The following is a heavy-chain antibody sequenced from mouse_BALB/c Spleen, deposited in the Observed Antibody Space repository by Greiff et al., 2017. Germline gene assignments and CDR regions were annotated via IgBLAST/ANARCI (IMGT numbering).Heavy chain of an antibody. CDR2: ISSGSSTI. CDR1: GFTFSSFG. V-gene: IGHV5-17*02. CDR3: ARPYGNYDYAMDY. Sequence: DVMLVESGGGLVQPGGSRKLSCAASGFTFSSFGMHWVRQAPEKGLEWVAYISSGSSTIYYADTVKGRFTISRDNPKNTLFLQMTSLRSEDTAMYYCARPYGNYDYAMDYWGQGTSVTVSS. J-gene: IGHJ4*01. D-gene: IGHD2-1*01.